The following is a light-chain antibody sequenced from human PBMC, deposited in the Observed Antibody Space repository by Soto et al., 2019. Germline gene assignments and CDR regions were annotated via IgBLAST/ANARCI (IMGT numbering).Light chain of an antibody. J-gene: IGLJ3*02. Sequence: QLVLTQPHSASGTPGQRVTSSCSGSSSNIGRNYVYWYQQLPGTAPKLLIYRNNQRPSGFPDRFSGSKSGTSASLAISGLRSEDEADYYCAAWDDSLSGTWVFGGGTKLTVL. CDR2: RNN. V-gene: IGLV1-47*01. CDR3: AAWDDSLSGTWV. CDR1: SSNIGRNY.